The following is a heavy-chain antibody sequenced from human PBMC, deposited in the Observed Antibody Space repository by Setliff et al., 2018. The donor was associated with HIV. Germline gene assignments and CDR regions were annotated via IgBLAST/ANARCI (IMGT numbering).Heavy chain of an antibody. CDR1: GGSISSGDYY. CDR3: ARLMSSPSGGHFDY. D-gene: IGHD6-19*01. J-gene: IGHJ4*02. Sequence: PSETLSLTCTVSGGSISSGDYYWSWIRQPPGKGLEWIGYIYYSGSTYYNPSLKSRVTISVDTSKNQFSLKLSSVTAADTAVYYCARLMSSPSGGHFDYWGQGTLVTVSS. CDR2: IYYSGST. V-gene: IGHV4-30-4*08.